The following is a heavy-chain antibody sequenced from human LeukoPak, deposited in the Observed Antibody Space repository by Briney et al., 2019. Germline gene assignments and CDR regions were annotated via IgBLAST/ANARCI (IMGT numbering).Heavy chain of an antibody. V-gene: IGHV1-8*01. CDR3: PRQRPTGTTDY. J-gene: IGHJ4*02. CDR2: MNPNSGNT. Sequence: ASVNVSCKASGYTFTSYDINWARQATGQGLEWMGWMNPNSGNTGYAQKFQGRVTMTRHTSISTAYMELSSLRSEDTAVYYCPRQRPTGTTDYWGQGTLVSVSS. D-gene: IGHD1-7*01. CDR1: GYTFTSYD.